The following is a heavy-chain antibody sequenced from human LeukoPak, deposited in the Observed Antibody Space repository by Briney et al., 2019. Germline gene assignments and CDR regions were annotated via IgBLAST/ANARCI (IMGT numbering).Heavy chain of an antibody. V-gene: IGHV1-8*01. Sequence: GASVQVSCKASGYTFTSYHINWVRQATGQGLEWMGWMNPSSGDTGYAQKFQDRVSITRNTSISTAYMELSSLGSEGTAVYYCARGKKWFGESTPLFWLDPWGQGTLVTVSS. CDR1: GYTFTSYH. CDR3: ARGKKWFGESTPLFWLDP. CDR2: MNPSSGDT. D-gene: IGHD3-10*01. J-gene: IGHJ5*02.